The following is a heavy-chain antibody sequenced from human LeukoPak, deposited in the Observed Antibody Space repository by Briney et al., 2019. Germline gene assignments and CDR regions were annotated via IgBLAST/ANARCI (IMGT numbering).Heavy chain of an antibody. CDR1: GFTFSCYG. CDR3: ARPIFIAAAGFDY. Sequence: GRSLRLSCAASGFTFSCYGVHWVRQAPGKGLEWVAVIWYDGSNKYYADSVKGRFTISRDNSKNTLYLQMNSLRAEDTAVYYCARPIFIAAAGFDYWGQGTLVTVSS. V-gene: IGHV3-33*01. J-gene: IGHJ4*02. CDR2: IWYDGSNK. D-gene: IGHD6-13*01.